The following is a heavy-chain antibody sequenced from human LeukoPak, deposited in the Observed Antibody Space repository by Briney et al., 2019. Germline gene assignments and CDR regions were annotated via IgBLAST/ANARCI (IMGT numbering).Heavy chain of an antibody. CDR3: ARRDCSGGTYYAY. CDR2: IYPGDSDT. Sequence: GESLKISCKGSGYSFTTYWIAWVRQMPGKGLEWMGIIYPGDSDTRYSPSFEGQVTISADKSISTAYLQWRSLKASDTAMYYCARRDCSGGTYYAYWGQGTLVTVSS. D-gene: IGHD2-15*01. J-gene: IGHJ4*02. CDR1: GYSFTTYW. V-gene: IGHV5-51*01.